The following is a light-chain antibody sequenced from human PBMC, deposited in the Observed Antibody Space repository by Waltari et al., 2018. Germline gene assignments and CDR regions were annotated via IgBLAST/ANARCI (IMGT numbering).Light chain of an antibody. Sequence: QSALTQPASVSGSPGQSITISCTGTSSDVGSYNLVSWYQQHPGKAPKLMIYEVTNRPSGISNRFSGSKSGNTAYLTISGLQAEDEGEYYCCSYAGSSTFVVFGGGTKLTVL. J-gene: IGLJ2*01. CDR1: SSDVGSYNL. V-gene: IGLV2-23*02. CDR2: EVT. CDR3: CSYAGSSTFVV.